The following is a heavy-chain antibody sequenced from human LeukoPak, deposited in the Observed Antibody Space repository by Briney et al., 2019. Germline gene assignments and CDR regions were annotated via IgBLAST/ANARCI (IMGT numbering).Heavy chain of an antibody. V-gene: IGHV4-34*01. Sequence: SETLSLTCAVYGGSFSGYYWSWIRQPPGKGLEWIGEINHSGSTNYNPSLKSRVTISVDTSKNQFSLKLSSVTAAGTAVYYCARGGYDYPYDYWGQGTLVTVSS. J-gene: IGHJ4*02. CDR1: GGSFSGYY. CDR2: INHSGST. CDR3: ARGGYDYPYDY. D-gene: IGHD5-12*01.